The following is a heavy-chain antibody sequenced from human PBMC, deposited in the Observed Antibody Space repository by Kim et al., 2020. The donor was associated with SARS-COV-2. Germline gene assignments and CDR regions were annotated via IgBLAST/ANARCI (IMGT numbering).Heavy chain of an antibody. V-gene: IGHV3-74*01. CDR3: ARGGFGHNMDV. CDR1: GFTFSNYW. CDR2: LYSDGSAT. D-gene: IGHD3-16*01. Sequence: GGSLRLSCAASGFTFSNYWMHWVRQGPGKGLVWVSCLYSDGSATTYADSVKGRFTVSRDNAKNTLYLQMDSLRAEDTAVYYCARGGFGHNMDVWGQGTTVTVYS. J-gene: IGHJ6*02.